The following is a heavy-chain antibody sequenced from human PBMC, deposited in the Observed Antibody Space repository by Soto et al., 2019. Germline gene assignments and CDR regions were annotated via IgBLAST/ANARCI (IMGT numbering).Heavy chain of an antibody. CDR1: GYTFTSYG. J-gene: IGHJ6*02. V-gene: IGHV1-18*04. CDR3: ARGGDRGVYCSSTSCSNRYYYYYGMDV. D-gene: IGHD2-2*01. CDR2: ISAYNGNT. Sequence: AAVKVACKASGYTFTSYGISWVRQAHGQGLEWMGWISAYNGNTNNAQKLQGRVTMTTDTSTSTAYMELRSLRSYDTSVYYCARGGDRGVYCSSTSCSNRYYYYYGMDVWGQGTTVTVSS.